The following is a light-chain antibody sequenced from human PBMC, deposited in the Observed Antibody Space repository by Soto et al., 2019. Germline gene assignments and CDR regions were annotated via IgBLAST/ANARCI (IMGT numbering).Light chain of an antibody. CDR3: HSRA. J-gene: IGKJ5*01. V-gene: IGKV1-5*01. CDR1: QTISRW. Sequence: IHLTHTPSTLSASVLYEVTITCRASQTISRWLAWYQRKPGRAPKLLIYDASTLESGVPSRFSGSGSETEFTLTISRLQPDDFATYFCHSRAFGQGTRLEIK. CDR2: DAS.